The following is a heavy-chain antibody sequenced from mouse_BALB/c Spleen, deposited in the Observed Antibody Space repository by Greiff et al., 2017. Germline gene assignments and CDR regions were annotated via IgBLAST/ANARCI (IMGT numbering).Heavy chain of an antibody. CDR3: ARSGAYGNSWFAY. CDR2: ISSGSSTI. J-gene: IGHJ3*01. CDR1: GFTFSSFG. D-gene: IGHD2-10*02. V-gene: IGHV5-17*02. Sequence: DVQLVESGGGLVQPGGSRKLSCAASGFTFSSFGMHWVRQAPEKGLEWVAYISSGSSTIYYADTVKGRFTISRDNPKNTLFLQMTSLRSEDTAMYYCARSGAYGNSWFAYWGQGTLVTVSA.